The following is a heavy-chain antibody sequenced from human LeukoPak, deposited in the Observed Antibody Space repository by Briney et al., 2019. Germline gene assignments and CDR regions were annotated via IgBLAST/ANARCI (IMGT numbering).Heavy chain of an antibody. CDR2: IIPIFGIA. D-gene: IGHD2-2*01. CDR3: ARGQYQLLRRDPAKYYFDY. Sequence: SVKVSCKASGGTFSSYAISWVRQAPGQGLEWMGRIIPIFGIANYAQKFQGRVTMTTDTSTSTAYMELRSLRSDDTAVYYCARGQYQLLRRDPAKYYFDYWGQGTLVTVSS. CDR1: GGTFSSYA. V-gene: IGHV1-69*04. J-gene: IGHJ4*02.